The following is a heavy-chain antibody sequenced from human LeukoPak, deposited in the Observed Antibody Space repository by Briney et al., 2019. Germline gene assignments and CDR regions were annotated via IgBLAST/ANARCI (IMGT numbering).Heavy chain of an antibody. Sequence: SETLSLTCTVSGDSFTSVTDYWAWIRQPPGKGLEWIGSIYYSGSTYYNPSLKSRVTISVDTSKNQFSLKLSSVTAADTAVYYCARGAGKNYYYMDVWGKGTTVTVSS. CDR2: IYYSGST. D-gene: IGHD6-19*01. J-gene: IGHJ6*03. CDR1: GDSFTSVTDY. V-gene: IGHV4-39*07. CDR3: ARGAGKNYYYMDV.